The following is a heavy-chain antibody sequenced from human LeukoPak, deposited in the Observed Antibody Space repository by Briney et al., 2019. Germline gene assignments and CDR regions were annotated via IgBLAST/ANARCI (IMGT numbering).Heavy chain of an antibody. Sequence: SETLSLTCSVSGGSISSSRYYWGWIRQPPWKGQEWIGSIYYSGSTYYNPSLKSRVTISVDTSKNQFSLKLSSVTAADTAVYYCARENIVVVVAATLSWFDPWGQGTLVTVSS. CDR2: IYYSGST. V-gene: IGHV4-39*07. CDR1: GGSISSSRYY. D-gene: IGHD2-15*01. J-gene: IGHJ5*02. CDR3: ARENIVVVVAATLSWFDP.